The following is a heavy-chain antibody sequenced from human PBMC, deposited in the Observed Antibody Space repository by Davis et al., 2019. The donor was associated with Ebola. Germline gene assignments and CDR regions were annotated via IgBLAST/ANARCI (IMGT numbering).Heavy chain of an antibody. V-gene: IGHV4-59*08. CDR2: ISYSGSV. J-gene: IGHJ5*02. CDR3: ARWSSWWRGWWFDP. CDR1: GGSISSYH. Sequence: MPGGSLRLSCTVSGGSISSYHWSWIRQSPGKGLEWIGYISYSGSVNYNPSLKSRVTVSVDTSKSQFSLKLTSVTAADTAVYYCARWSSWWRGWWFDPWGQGTLVTVSS. D-gene: IGHD2-15*01.